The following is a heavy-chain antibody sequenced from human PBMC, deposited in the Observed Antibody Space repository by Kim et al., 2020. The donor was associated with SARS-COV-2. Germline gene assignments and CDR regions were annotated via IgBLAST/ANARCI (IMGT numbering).Heavy chain of an antibody. CDR1: GESFSDYY. J-gene: IGHJ6*02. V-gene: IGHV4-34*01. Sequence: SETLSLTCAVYGESFSDYYWTWIRQPPGKGLEWIGEIYHNGSTNCNPSLKSRVTISIDTSKNQFSLNLNFVTAADTAVYYCARGLGGVWGQGTTVTVSS. CDR2: IYHNGST. D-gene: IGHD3-10*01. CDR3: ARGLGGV.